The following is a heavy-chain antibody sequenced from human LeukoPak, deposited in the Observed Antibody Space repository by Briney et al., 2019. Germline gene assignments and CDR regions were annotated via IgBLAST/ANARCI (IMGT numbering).Heavy chain of an antibody. CDR3: VRGLYSGYKITEFDP. CDR2: MDPQNGNT. J-gene: IGHJ5*02. Sequence: ASVKVSCKASGYMFTSYGINWVRQATGQGLEWRGRMDPQNGNTGYAQKFQGRVTMTRDTPMSTAYMELSSLTSEDTAVYYCVRGLYSGYKITEFDPWGQGTLVTVSS. V-gene: IGHV1-8*01. D-gene: IGHD5-12*01. CDR1: GYMFTSYG.